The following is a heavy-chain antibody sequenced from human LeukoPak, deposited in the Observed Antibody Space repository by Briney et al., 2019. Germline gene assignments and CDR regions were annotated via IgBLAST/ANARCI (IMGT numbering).Heavy chain of an antibody. J-gene: IGHJ4*02. CDR2: INPSVGRT. CDR1: GYTFTSYY. D-gene: IGHD4-17*01. V-gene: IGHV1-46*01. Sequence: ASVKVSCKASGYTFTSYYIHWVRQAPGQGLEWMGIINPSVGRTNHEQKFQGRVTMTSDTSTSTVYMELSSLRSDDTAVYYCARGDGDYSYFFDYWGQGTLVTVSS. CDR3: ARGDGDYSYFFDY.